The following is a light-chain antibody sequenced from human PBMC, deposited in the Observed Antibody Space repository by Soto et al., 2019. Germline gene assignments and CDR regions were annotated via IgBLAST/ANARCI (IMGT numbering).Light chain of an antibody. CDR1: SSDVGGYNY. Sequence: QSALTQPASVSGSPGQSITISCTGTSSDVGGYNYVSWYQQHPGKAPKLMIYEVSNRPSGVSNRFSGSKSGNTASLTISGLQAEDEADYYRSSYTSSSTGSVFGTGTKVTVL. CDR2: EVS. J-gene: IGLJ1*01. V-gene: IGLV2-14*01. CDR3: SSYTSSSTGSV.